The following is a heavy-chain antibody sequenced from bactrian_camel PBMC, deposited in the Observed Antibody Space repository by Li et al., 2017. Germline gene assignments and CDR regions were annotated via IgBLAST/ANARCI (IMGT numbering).Heavy chain of an antibody. D-gene: IGHD7*01. CDR3: AADSFNLQLARHHKY. CDR1: GYATSHYC. Sequence: HVQLVESGGGSVQEGQSLKLSCAISGYATSHYCIAWFRLSSGKEREEVAHIYARNGRSDVADSVKGRFTVSQDDAKYTVYLQMNSLKPEDTAMYYCAADSFNLQLARHHKYWGQGTQVTV. CDR2: IYARNGRS. V-gene: IGHV3-3*01. J-gene: IGHJ4*01.